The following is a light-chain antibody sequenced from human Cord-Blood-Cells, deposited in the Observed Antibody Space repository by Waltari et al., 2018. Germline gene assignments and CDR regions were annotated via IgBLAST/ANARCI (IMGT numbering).Light chain of an antibody. V-gene: IGLV2-23*01. CDR1: SSAAGSYNL. Sequence: QSALTQPASVSGSPGQSTTISCTGPSSAAGSYNLVSWYQQHPGKAPKLMIYEGSKRPSGVSNRFSGSKSCNTASLTISGLQAEDEADYYCCSYAGSSTWVFGGGTKLTVL. CDR3: CSYAGSSTWV. J-gene: IGLJ3*02. CDR2: EGS.